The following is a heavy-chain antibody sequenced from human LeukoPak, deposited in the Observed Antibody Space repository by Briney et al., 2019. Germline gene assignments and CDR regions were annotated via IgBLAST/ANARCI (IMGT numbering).Heavy chain of an antibody. Sequence: GGSLSLSCAASGFTFSSHSMNWVRQAPGKGLEWVSSISSSSSYIYYADSVKGRFAISRDNAKNSLYLQMNSLRAEDTAVYYCARGFPAYCSGGSCPIDYWGQGTLVTVSS. D-gene: IGHD2-15*01. CDR2: ISSSSSYI. V-gene: IGHV3-21*01. J-gene: IGHJ4*02. CDR1: GFTFSSHS. CDR3: ARGFPAYCSGGSCPIDY.